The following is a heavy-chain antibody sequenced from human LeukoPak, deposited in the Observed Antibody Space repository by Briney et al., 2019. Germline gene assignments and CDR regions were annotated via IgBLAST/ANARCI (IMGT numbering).Heavy chain of an antibody. CDR2: IYSGGST. CDR1: GFTFSSNG. CDR3: ARPRVPSFYDSSGSHYYGMDV. D-gene: IGHD3-22*01. V-gene: IGHV3-66*04. J-gene: IGHJ6*02. Sequence: PGRSLRLSCAASGFTFSSNGMHWARQAPGKGLEWISVIYSGGSTYYADSVKGRFTISRDNSRNTLYLQMNNLRAEDTAVYYCARPRVPSFYDSSGSHYYGMDVWGQGTTVTVTS.